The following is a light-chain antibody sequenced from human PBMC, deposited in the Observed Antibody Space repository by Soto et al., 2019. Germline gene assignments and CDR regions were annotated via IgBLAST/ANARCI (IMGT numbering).Light chain of an antibody. J-gene: IGLJ2*01. CDR2: DVS. Sequence: QSALTQPASVSGSPGQSITISCTGTSSDVGGYNYVSWSQQHPCKAPKLTIYDVSKRPLGVSTRFACSTSGDTASLTISGLQGDVGADSYCSSYTTSSTVVFGGGTKLTVL. CDR1: SSDVGGYNY. V-gene: IGLV2-14*01. CDR3: SSYTTSSTVV.